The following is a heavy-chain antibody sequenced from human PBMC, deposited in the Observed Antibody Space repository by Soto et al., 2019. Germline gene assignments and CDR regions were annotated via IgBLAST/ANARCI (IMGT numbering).Heavy chain of an antibody. CDR1: GFTFSSYG. V-gene: IGHV3-33*01. J-gene: IGHJ6*02. CDR3: ARDDLLIAATGKYYYYYGMDV. CDR2: IWYDGSNK. Sequence: GGSLRLSCAASGFTFSSYGMHWVRQAPGKGLEWVAVIWYDGSNKYYADSVKGRFTISRDNSKNTLYLQMNSLRAEDTAVYYCARDDLLIAATGKYYYYYGMDVWGQGTTVTVSS. D-gene: IGHD6-13*01.